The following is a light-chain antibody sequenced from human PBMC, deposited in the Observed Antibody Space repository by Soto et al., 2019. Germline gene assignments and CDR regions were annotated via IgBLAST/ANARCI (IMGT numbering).Light chain of an antibody. CDR2: DAS. Sequence: EIVLTQSPGTLSLSPGERATLSCRASQSVSSRYLAWYQQKPGQAPRLLVYDASTTATGIPDRFRGSGSGTDFTLTISRLEPEDFAVYYCQQYGSSPPITFGQGTRLEIK. CDR3: QQYGSSPPIT. J-gene: IGKJ5*01. V-gene: IGKV3-20*01. CDR1: QSVSSRY.